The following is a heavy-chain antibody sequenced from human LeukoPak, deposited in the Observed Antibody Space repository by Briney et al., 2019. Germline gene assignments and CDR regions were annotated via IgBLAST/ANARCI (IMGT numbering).Heavy chain of an antibody. CDR2: ISSSGSTI. CDR3: ARDLGSLWFGEFYYWFDP. CDR1: GFTFSSYS. J-gene: IGHJ5*02. V-gene: IGHV3-48*04. D-gene: IGHD3-10*01. Sequence: GGSLRLSCAASGFTFSSYSMNWVRQAPGKGLEWVSYISSSGSTIYYADSVKGRFTISRDNAKNSLYLQMNSLRAEDTAVYYCARDLGSLWFGEFYYWFDPWGQGTLVTVSS.